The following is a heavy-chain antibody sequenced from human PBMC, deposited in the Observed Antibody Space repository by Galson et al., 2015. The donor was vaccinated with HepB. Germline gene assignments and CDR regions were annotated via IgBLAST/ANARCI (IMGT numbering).Heavy chain of an antibody. CDR2: IGNSGNTI. CDR3: AGSGYYFSFDY. Sequence: SLRLSCAASGFSFTGFEMNWVRQAPGKGLEWLSYIGNSGNTIYYADSVKGRFTISRDNSKNTLYLQMNSLRAEDTAVYYCAGSGYYFSFDYWGQGTLVTVSS. V-gene: IGHV3-48*03. D-gene: IGHD3-22*01. CDR1: GFSFTGFE. J-gene: IGHJ4*02.